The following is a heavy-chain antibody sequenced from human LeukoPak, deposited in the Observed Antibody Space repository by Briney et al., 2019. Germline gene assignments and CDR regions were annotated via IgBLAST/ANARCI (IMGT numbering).Heavy chain of an antibody. CDR3: ARNEYSYGSPLDY. CDR2: IYYSGST. Sequence: SETLSLTCTVSGGSISSGSYYWTWIRQHPGKGLEWIGYIYYSGSTYYNPSLRSRVNISVDTSNNPFSLKLSSVTAADTAVYYCARNEYSYGSPLDYWSQGTLVTVSS. V-gene: IGHV4-31*03. J-gene: IGHJ4*02. D-gene: IGHD5-18*01. CDR1: GGSISSGSYY.